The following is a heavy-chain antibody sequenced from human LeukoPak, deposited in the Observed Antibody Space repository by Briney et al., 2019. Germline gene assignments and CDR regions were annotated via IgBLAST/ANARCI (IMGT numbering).Heavy chain of an antibody. V-gene: IGHV1-69*05. Sequence: ASVKVSCKASGGTSSSYAVSWVRQAPGQGLEWMGGIIPIFGTANYAQKFQGRVTITTDESTSTAYMELSSLRSEDTAVYYCARAEKSVVVTANWFDPWGQGTLVTVSS. J-gene: IGHJ5*02. D-gene: IGHD2-21*02. CDR1: GGTSSSYA. CDR3: ARAEKSVVVTANWFDP. CDR2: IIPIFGTA.